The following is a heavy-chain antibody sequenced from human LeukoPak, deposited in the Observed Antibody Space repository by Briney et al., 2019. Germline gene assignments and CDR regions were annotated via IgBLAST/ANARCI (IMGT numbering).Heavy chain of an antibody. D-gene: IGHD3-10*01. CDR3: ARYVVYGSGKYYFDY. J-gene: IGHJ4*02. Sequence: SGTLSLTCAVSGASISSSYWWSWVRQPPGKGPEWIASINYSGSTYYNPSLKSRVTISVDTSENQFSLKLSSVTAADTAVYYCARYVVYGSGKYYFDYWGQGTLVTVSS. V-gene: IGHV4-4*02. CDR1: GASISSSYW. CDR2: INYSGST.